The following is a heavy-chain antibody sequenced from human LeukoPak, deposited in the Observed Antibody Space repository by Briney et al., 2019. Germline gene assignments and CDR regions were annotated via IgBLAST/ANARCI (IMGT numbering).Heavy chain of an antibody. CDR2: IYPRDGST. CDR3: ARDQEAFDY. J-gene: IGHJ4*02. V-gene: IGHV1-46*01. Sequence: GASVKVSCKASGYSFTSNCIHWVRQAPGQGLEWMGMIYPRDGSTSYAQEFQGRVTVTRDTSTSTVHMELSGLRSEDTAVYYCARDQEAFDYWGQGTLVTVSS. CDR1: GYSFTSNC.